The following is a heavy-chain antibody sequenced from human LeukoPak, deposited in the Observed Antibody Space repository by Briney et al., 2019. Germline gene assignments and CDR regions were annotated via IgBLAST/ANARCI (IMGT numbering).Heavy chain of an antibody. D-gene: IGHD3-10*01. V-gene: IGHV3-21*01. Sequence: GGSLRLSCAASGFTFSSYSMNWVRQAPGKGLEWVSSISSSSSYIYYADSVKGRFTISRDNSKNTLYLQMNSLRAEDTAVYYCAKPNGLPPWFGPFGYWGQGTLVTVSS. CDR3: AKPNGLPPWFGPFGY. CDR2: ISSSSSYI. CDR1: GFTFSSYS. J-gene: IGHJ4*02.